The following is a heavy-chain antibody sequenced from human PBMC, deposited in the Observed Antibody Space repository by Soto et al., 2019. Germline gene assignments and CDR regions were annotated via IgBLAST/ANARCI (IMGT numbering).Heavy chain of an antibody. CDR3: ARSARKRGHLASGYSYGYFDY. D-gene: IGHD5-18*01. J-gene: IGHJ4*02. CDR1: GFTFSSYA. CDR2: ISYDGSNK. V-gene: IGHV3-30-3*01. Sequence: PGGSLRLSCAASGFTFSSYAIHWVRQAPGKGLEWVAVISYDGSNKYYADSVKGRFTISRDNSKNTLYLQMNSLRAEDTAVYYCARSARKRGHLASGYSYGYFDYWGQGTLVTVSS.